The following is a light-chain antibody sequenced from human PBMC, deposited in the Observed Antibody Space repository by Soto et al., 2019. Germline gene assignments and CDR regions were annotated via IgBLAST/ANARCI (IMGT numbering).Light chain of an antibody. CDR1: TSDVGAYNY. J-gene: IGLJ2*01. Sequence: QSALTQPASVSGSPGQSITISCTGTTSDVGAYNYVSWYQQHPGKAPKLMIYTVSNRPSGVSNRFSGSKSGNTASLTISGLQAEDEADYYCSSYTSINTRLFGGGTQLTVL. CDR2: TVS. CDR3: SSYTSINTRL. V-gene: IGLV2-14*01.